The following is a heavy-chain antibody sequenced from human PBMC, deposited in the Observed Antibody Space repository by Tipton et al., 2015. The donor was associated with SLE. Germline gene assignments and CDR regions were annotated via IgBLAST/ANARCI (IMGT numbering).Heavy chain of an antibody. J-gene: IGHJ4*01. D-gene: IGHD3-9*01. CDR3: ARDRLFDYCFDH. V-gene: IGHV3-72*01. CDR1: GFTFSDHY. CDR2: IKNKADSYTT. Sequence: SLRLSCAASGFTFSDHYMDWVRQAPGKGLEWVGRIKNKADSYTTDYAASVKGRFTISRDDSKSSLYLQLNSLKTEDTAVYYWARDRLFDYCFDHWGHGTLVTVSP.